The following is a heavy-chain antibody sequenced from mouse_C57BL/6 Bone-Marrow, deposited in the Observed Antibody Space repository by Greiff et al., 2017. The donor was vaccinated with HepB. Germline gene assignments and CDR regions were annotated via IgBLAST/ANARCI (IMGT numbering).Heavy chain of an antibody. D-gene: IGHD1-1*01. CDR3: ARLSIYYYGSRYFDV. J-gene: IGHJ1*03. CDR2: ISNLAYSI. V-gene: IGHV5-15*01. Sequence: DVKLVESGGGLVQPGGSLKLSCAASGFTFSDYGMAWVRQAPRKGPEWVAFISNLAYSIYYADTVTGRFTISRENAKNTLYLEMSSLRSEDTAMYYCARLSIYYYGSRYFDVWGTGTTVTVSS. CDR1: GFTFSDYG.